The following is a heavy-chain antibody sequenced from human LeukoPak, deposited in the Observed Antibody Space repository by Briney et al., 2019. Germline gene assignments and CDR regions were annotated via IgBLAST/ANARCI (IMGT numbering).Heavy chain of an antibody. CDR2: VSGSGSST. Sequence: PWGSLRLSCAASGVTLSRYGMSWGCHCPGQGLEWVSGVSGSGSSTYYAPSVKSRFTISRDNSKNPLYLKMNSLTAEDTATYYCATTLLRASTYMHVWGKGTTVIVSS. V-gene: IGHV3-23*01. CDR3: ATTLLRASTYMHV. D-gene: IGHD1-1*01. CDR1: GVTLSRYG. J-gene: IGHJ6*03.